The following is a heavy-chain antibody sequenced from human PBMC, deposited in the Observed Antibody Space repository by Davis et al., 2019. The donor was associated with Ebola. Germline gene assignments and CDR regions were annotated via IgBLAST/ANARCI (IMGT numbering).Heavy chain of an antibody. CDR1: GYTFTSYY. V-gene: IGHV1-46*01. J-gene: IGHJ6*02. CDR2: INPSGGST. CDR3: ARDAQMTTVTPGEYYYYGMDV. Sequence: ASVKVSCKASGYTFTSYYMHWVRQAPGQGLEWMGIINPSGGSTSYAQKFQGRVTMTRDTSTSTVYMELSSLRSEDTAVYYCARDAQMTTVTPGEYYYYGMDVWGQGTTVTVSS. D-gene: IGHD4-17*01.